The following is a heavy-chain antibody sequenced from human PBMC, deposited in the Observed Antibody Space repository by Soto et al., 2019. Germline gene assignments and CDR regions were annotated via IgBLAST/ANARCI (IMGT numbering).Heavy chain of an antibody. CDR2: INPNSGGT. CDR1: GGTFSSYA. D-gene: IGHD3-22*01. J-gene: IGHJ4*02. Sequence: ASVKVSCKASGGTFSSYAISWVRQAPGQGLEWMGWINPNSGGTNYAQKFQGWVTMTRDTSISTAYMELSRLRSDDTAVYYCARAYYDSSGYYPTPLDYWGQGTLVTVSS. CDR3: ARAYYDSSGYYPTPLDY. V-gene: IGHV1-2*04.